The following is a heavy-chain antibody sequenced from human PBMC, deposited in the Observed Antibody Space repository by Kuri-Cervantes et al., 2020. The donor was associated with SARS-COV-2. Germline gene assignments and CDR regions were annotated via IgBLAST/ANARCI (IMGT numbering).Heavy chain of an antibody. CDR2: ISYDGSNQ. CDR1: GFTFGSYE. Sequence: GGSLRLSCAASGFTFGSYEMNWVRQAPGKGLEWVATISYDGSNQYYGDSVKGRFTFSRDNSKNRMYLQMNSLRAEDTAVYYCAKVGTSIAVSGRFDYWGQGTLVTVSS. V-gene: IGHV3-30*18. D-gene: IGHD6-19*01. CDR3: AKVGTSIAVSGRFDY. J-gene: IGHJ4*02.